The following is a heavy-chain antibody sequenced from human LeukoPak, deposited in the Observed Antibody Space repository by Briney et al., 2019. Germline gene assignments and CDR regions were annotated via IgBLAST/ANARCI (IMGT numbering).Heavy chain of an antibody. CDR2: IWYDGSNK. CDR3: ARTRYSYGPFNYFDY. Sequence: GGSLRLSCAASGFTFSSYGMHWVRQAPGKGLEWVAVIWYDGSNKYYADSVKGRFTISRDNSKNTLYLQMNSLRAEDTAVYYCARTRYSYGPFNYFDYWGQGTLVTVSP. D-gene: IGHD5-18*01. J-gene: IGHJ4*02. CDR1: GFTFSSYG. V-gene: IGHV3-33*01.